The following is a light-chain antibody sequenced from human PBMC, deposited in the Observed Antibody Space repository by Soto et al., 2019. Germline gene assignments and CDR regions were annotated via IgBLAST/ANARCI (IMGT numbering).Light chain of an antibody. Sequence: QSVLTQPPSASGSPGQSVTISCTGTSSDVGGYNYVSWYQQHPGKAPKLIIYEVYKRPSGVPDRFSGSKSANTASLTVSGLQAEDEANYYCNSYAGSNHVIFGGGTKLTVL. J-gene: IGLJ2*01. CDR2: EVY. V-gene: IGLV2-8*01. CDR3: NSYAGSNHVI. CDR1: SSDVGGYNY.